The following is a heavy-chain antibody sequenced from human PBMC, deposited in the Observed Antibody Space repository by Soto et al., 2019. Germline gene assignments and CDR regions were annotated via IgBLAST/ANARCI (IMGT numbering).Heavy chain of an antibody. D-gene: IGHD2-2*01. CDR1: GFTFSSYA. CDR2: ISYDGSNK. Sequence: GSLLLPCAASGFTFSSYAMHWVRQAPGKGLEWVAVISYDGSNKYYADSVKGRFTISRDNSKNTLYLQMNSLRAEDTAVYYCARDQRIVVVPAGGMDVWGQGTTVTVYS. J-gene: IGHJ6*02. CDR3: ARDQRIVVVPAGGMDV. V-gene: IGHV3-30-3*01.